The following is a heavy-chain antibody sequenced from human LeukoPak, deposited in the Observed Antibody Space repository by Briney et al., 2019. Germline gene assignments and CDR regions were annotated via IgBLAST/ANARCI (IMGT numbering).Heavy chain of an antibody. V-gene: IGHV1-69*13. J-gene: IGHJ4*02. CDR3: ARGMITGTTGIDY. Sequence: ASVKFSCKASGGTFSSYAISWVRQAPGQGLEWMGGIIPIFGTANYAQKFQGRVTITADESTSTAYMALSSLRSEDTAVYYCARGMITGTTGIDYWGQGTLVTVSS. CDR2: IIPIFGTA. D-gene: IGHD1-20*01. CDR1: GGTFSSYA.